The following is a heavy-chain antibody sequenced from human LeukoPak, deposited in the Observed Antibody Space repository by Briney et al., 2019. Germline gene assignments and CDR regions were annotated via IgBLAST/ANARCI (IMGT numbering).Heavy chain of an antibody. CDR2: INTDGTVT. Sequence: GGCLRLSCAASGFTFSKYWMLWVRQAPGKGLESVSRINTDGTVTTYADSVKGRFTVSRDNADNTMFLQMNSVRDEDTAVYYCATKQWLAPPPDSWGQGTPVTVSS. CDR3: ATKQWLAPPPDS. V-gene: IGHV3-74*01. CDR1: GFTFSKYW. D-gene: IGHD6-19*01. J-gene: IGHJ4*02.